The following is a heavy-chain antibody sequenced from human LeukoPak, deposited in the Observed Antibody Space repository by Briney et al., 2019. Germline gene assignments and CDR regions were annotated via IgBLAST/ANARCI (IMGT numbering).Heavy chain of an antibody. D-gene: IGHD3-10*01. CDR2: ISPRSGDT. CDR3: ARGREIHGGSDTKLDDY. CDR1: GYTLTELS. Sequence: ASVKVSCKVSGYTLTELSMHWVRQAPGKGLEWMGWISPRSGDTSYAQKFQGRVTMTRDTSINTVDMDLSGLTSDDTAVFYCARGREIHGGSDTKLDDYWGQGTLVTVSS. V-gene: IGHV1-2*02. J-gene: IGHJ4*02.